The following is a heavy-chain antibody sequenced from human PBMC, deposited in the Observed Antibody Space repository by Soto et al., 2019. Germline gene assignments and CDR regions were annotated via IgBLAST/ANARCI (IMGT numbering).Heavy chain of an antibody. J-gene: IGHJ4*02. D-gene: IGHD6-13*01. CDR1: GFTFTNYG. V-gene: IGHV1-18*03. CDR2: ISAYKGNT. CDR3: ASRSGQHSYFFDY. Sequence: ASMNGSCKASGFTFTNYGISWVREGPGQGLEWTGSISAYKGNTNYAQKFQCRVTMTTDTSTSTAYLELRSLRSDDMAVYFCASRSGQHSYFFDYWGQGTQVTVSS.